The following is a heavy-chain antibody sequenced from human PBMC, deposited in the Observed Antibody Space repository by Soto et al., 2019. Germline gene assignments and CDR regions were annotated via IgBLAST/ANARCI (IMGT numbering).Heavy chain of an antibody. CDR2: IYYSGST. D-gene: IGHD3-3*01. CDR3: ARGAPLFGVVESFDY. CDR1: GGSISSYY. J-gene: IGHJ4*02. V-gene: IGHV4-59*01. Sequence: QVQLQESGPGLVEPSETLSLTCTVSGGSISSYYLSWIRQPPGKGLELIGYIYYSGSTNYNPSLKSRVTISVDTSKNQFSLKLSSVTAADTAVYYCARGAPLFGVVESFDYWGQGTLVTVSS.